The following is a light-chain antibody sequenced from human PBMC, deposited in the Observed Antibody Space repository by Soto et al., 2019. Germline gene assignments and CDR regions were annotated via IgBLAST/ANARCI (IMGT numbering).Light chain of an antibody. Sequence: QSVLTQPPSVSGAPGQRVTISCTGSSSNIGAGYDVHWYQQLPGTAPKLLIYGNSNRPSGVPDRFSGSKSGTSASLAITGLQVEDEDDYYCQSYDSSLSGYVFGTGTKDTVL. J-gene: IGLJ1*01. CDR1: SSNIGAGYD. V-gene: IGLV1-40*01. CDR3: QSYDSSLSGYV. CDR2: GNS.